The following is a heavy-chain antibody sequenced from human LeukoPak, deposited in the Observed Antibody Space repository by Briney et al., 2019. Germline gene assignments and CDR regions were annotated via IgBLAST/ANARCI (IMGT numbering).Heavy chain of an antibody. Sequence: SETLSLTCTLSGDSTNTYFWSWIRQSPGKGLEWIGNIYYSGNTYYKPSLKSRVTISVDTSKNQFSLKLSSVTAADTAIYYCARVERADFWSGIGYYFDYWGQGTLVTVSS. CDR3: ARVERADFWSGIGYYFDY. CDR1: GDSTNTYF. V-gene: IGHV4-59*08. CDR2: IYYSGNT. D-gene: IGHD3-3*01. J-gene: IGHJ4*02.